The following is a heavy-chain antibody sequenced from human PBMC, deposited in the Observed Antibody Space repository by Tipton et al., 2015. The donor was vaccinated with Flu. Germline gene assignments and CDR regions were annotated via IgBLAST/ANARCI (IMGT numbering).Heavy chain of an antibody. CDR2: ISYDGSNK. CDR1: GFTFSSYG. CDR3: AKSDASGSYYFYGMDV. V-gene: IGHV3-30*18. Sequence: CAASGFTFSSYGMHWVRQVPGKGLEWVAVISYDGSNKYYADSVKGRFTISRDNSKNTLYLQMSSLTAEDTAVYFCAKSDASGSYYFYGMDVWGQGTTVTVSS. D-gene: IGHD1-26*01. J-gene: IGHJ6*02.